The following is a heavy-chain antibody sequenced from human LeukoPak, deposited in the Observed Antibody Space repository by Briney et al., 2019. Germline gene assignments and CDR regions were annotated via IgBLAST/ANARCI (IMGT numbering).Heavy chain of an antibody. V-gene: IGHV3-9*01. CDR2: ISWNSGSI. CDR1: GFTFDDYA. D-gene: IGHD3-22*01. J-gene: IGHJ3*02. Sequence: PGRSLRLSCAASGFTFDDYAMHWVRQAPGKGLEWVSGISWNSGSIGYADSVKGRFTISRDNAKNSLYLQMNSPRAEDTALYYCAKDFAHDYYDSSARGAFDIWGQGTMVTVSS. CDR3: AKDFAHDYYDSSARGAFDI.